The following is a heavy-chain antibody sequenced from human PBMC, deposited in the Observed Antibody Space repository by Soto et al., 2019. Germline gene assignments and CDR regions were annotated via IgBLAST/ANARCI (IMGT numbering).Heavy chain of an antibody. D-gene: IGHD3-10*01. V-gene: IGHV2-5*02. CDR3: AHKSYYSGSGSIDC. CDR1: GFSLTTSGAG. J-gene: IGHJ4*02. CDR2: IYWDDDK. Sequence: QITLKESGPMLVKPTQTLTLTCTFSGFSLTTSGAGVGWIRQPPGKALEWLALIYWDDDKRYSPSLKSRLTITMDTSENQVVLTMTNMDPVDTATYYCAHKSYYSGSGSIDCWGQGTLVTVSS.